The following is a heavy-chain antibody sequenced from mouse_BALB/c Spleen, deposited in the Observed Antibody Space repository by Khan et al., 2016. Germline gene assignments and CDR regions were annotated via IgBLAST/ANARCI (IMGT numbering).Heavy chain of an antibody. V-gene: IGHV9-2-1*01. CDR2: KNTETGEP. D-gene: IGHD2-14*01. J-gene: IGHJ1*01. CDR3: ARRVRWYFDV. Sequence: QIQLVQSGPELKKPGETVKISCKASGYTFTDYSMHWVKQAPGKGLKWMGWKNTETGEPTYADDFKGRFAFSLETSASTAYLQINNLKNEDTATYRFARRVRWYFDVWGAGTTVTVSS. CDR1: GYTFTDYS.